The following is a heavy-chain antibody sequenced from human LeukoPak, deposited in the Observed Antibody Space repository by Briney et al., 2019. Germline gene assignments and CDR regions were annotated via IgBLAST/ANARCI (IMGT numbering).Heavy chain of an antibody. CDR3: AKGRISADGLDF. Sequence: GGSLRLSCAASGFTFSRSAMTWVRQTPGKGLDWVSSISSSGNTYYADSVKGRFTISRDNSKNMLYLQMNSLRAEDTAVYYCAKGRISADGLDFWGQGTLVTVSS. D-gene: IGHD6-13*01. V-gene: IGHV3-23*01. CDR2: ISSSGNT. J-gene: IGHJ4*02. CDR1: GFTFSRSA.